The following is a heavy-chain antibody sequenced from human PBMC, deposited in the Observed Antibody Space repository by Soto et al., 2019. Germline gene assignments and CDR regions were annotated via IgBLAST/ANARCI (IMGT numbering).Heavy chain of an antibody. CDR1: GFNFRTYT. CDR2: IRGFSPYT. V-gene: IGHV3-21*01. J-gene: IGHJ6*02. CDR3: ARDRGYDAHDYYYNAMDV. D-gene: IGHD2-15*01. Sequence: EVQLVESGGGLVKPGGSLRLSCISSGFNFRTYTMNWVRQAPGKGLEWVSGIRGFSPYTFYAESVRGRFAISRDNAKNSLYLQMNSLRAEDTAVYYCARDRGYDAHDYYYNAMDVWGQGTTVTVSS.